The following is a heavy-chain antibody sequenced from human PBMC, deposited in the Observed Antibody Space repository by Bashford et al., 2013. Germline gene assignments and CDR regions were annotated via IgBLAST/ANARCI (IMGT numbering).Heavy chain of an antibody. J-gene: IGHJ6*03. CDR2: IIPIFGTA. CDR3: ARGGLYYDFWSGFNSYYYMDV. Sequence: SVKVSCKASGGTFSSYAISWVRQAPGQGLEWMGGIIPIFGTANYAQKFQGRVTITADESTSTAYMELSSLRSEDTAVYYCARGGLYYDFWSGFNSYYYMDVWGKGTTVTVSS. V-gene: IGHV1-69*13. CDR1: GGTFSSYA. D-gene: IGHD3-3*01.